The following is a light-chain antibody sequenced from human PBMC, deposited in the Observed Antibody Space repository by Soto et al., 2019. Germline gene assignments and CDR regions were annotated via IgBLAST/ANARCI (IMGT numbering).Light chain of an antibody. J-gene: IGLJ3*02. Sequence: QSALTQPASVSGSPGQSITISCTGTSSDVGGYNYVSWYQQHPGKDPKLMIYEVSNRPSGVSNRFSGSKSGNTASLAISGLQAEDEADYYCSSYTSSSTPLVFGGGTKVTVL. CDR2: EVS. CDR3: SSYTSSSTPLV. CDR1: SSDVGGYNY. V-gene: IGLV2-14*01.